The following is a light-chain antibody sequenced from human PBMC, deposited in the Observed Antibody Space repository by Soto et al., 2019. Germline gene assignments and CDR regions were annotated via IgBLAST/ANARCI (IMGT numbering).Light chain of an antibody. Sequence: QSVLTQPPSVSGAPGQRVTISCTGSSSNIGADHDVHWYQHLPGTAPKLLIYDNSNRPSGVPDRFSGSKSGTSASLAITGLQAEDEAEYYCQSYDSSLSVVFGGGTKLTVL. CDR2: DNS. J-gene: IGLJ2*01. V-gene: IGLV1-40*01. CDR3: QSYDSSLSVV. CDR1: SSNIGADHD.